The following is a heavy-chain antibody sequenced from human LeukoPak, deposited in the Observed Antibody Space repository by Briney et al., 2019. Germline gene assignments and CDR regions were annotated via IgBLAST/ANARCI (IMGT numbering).Heavy chain of an antibody. CDR1: GYTFNTYL. J-gene: IGHJ6*02. Sequence: GESLKISCKGSGYTFNTYLIVWVRQMPGKGLERMGIIYPGDSGTRYSPSFQGQVTISADKSITTAYLQWSSLKASDTAVYYCARRAYCGGDCTRAYYSYYAMDVWGQGTTVTVSS. CDR2: IYPGDSGT. CDR3: ARRAYCGGDCTRAYYSYYAMDV. D-gene: IGHD2-21*02. V-gene: IGHV5-51*01.